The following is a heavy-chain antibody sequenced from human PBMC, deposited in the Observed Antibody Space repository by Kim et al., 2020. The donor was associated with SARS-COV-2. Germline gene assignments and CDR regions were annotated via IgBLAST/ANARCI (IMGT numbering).Heavy chain of an antibody. J-gene: IGHJ4*02. CDR2: ICYDGSNK. D-gene: IGHD3-22*01. Sequence: GGSLRLSCAASGFTFSSYGMHWVRQAPGKGLEWVAVICYDGSNKFYAESVKGRFTISRDNSKNTLYLQMNSLRAEDTAVYNCARDPNSGYYYFDYWGQGTLVTVSS. CDR3: ARDPNSGYYYFDY. CDR1: GFTFSSYG. V-gene: IGHV3-33*01.